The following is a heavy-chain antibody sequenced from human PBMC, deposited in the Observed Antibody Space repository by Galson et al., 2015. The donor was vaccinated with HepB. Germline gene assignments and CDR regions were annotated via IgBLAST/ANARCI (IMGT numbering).Heavy chain of an antibody. CDR2: ISWNSGSI. D-gene: IGHD6-19*01. J-gene: IGHJ2*01. Sequence: SLRLSCAASGFTFDDYAMHWVRQAPGKGLEWVSGISWNSGSIGYADSVKGRFTISRDNAKNSLYLQMNSLRAEDTALYYCAKDPEGEIAVAVKVLWYFDLWGRGTLVTVSS. V-gene: IGHV3-9*01. CDR1: GFTFDDYA. CDR3: AKDPEGEIAVAVKVLWYFDL.